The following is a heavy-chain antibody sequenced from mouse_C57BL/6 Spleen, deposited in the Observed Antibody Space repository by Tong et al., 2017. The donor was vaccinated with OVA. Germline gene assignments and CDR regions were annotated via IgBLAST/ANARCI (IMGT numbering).Heavy chain of an antibody. CDR1: GYTFTDYN. J-gene: IGHJ3*01. Sequence: EVQLQESGPELVKPGASVKIPCKASGYTFTDYNMDWVKQSHGKSLEWIGDINPNNGGTIYNQKFKGKATLTVDTSSSTGYMQISSLTSEDCTVYYCARKGYESFAYWGQGTLVTVS. V-gene: IGHV1-18*01. CDR3: ARKGYESFAY. CDR2: INPNNGGT. D-gene: IGHD2-2*01.